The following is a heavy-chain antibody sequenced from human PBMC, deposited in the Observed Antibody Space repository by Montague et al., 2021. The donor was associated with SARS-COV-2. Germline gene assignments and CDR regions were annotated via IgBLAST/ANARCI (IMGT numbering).Heavy chain of an antibody. D-gene: IGHD3-10*01. V-gene: IGHV3-30-3*01. CDR1: GITFSSYS. J-gene: IGHJ4*02. CDR2: ISDDGSNK. Sequence: CRSLSWAASGITFSSYSMHWVRQAPGKGLEWVALISDDGSNKYYADPVKGRFTISRDNSKNTLYLQMNSLRAEDTAVYYCAREGLSGSYYGCLDYWGQGTLVTVSS. CDR3: AREGLSGSYYGCLDY.